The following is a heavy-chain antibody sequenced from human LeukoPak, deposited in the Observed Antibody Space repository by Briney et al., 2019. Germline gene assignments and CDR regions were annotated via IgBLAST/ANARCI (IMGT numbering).Heavy chain of an antibody. Sequence: GGSLRLSCVGPGITLSYYWMGWVRQAPGKGLEWVANIKQDGSEKYYVDSVKGRFTISRDNAKNSLFLQMNSLRAEDTAFYYCARSQLLQFDCFNTWGQGTMVTVSP. CDR2: IKQDGSEK. J-gene: IGHJ3*02. D-gene: IGHD5-24*01. CDR3: ARSQLLQFDCFNT. CDR1: GITLSYYW. V-gene: IGHV3-7*04.